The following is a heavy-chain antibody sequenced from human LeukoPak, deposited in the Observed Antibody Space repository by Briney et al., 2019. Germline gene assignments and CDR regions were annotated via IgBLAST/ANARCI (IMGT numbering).Heavy chain of an antibody. CDR1: GFTFSSYS. CDR2: ISGSGGST. V-gene: IGHV3-23*01. CDR3: AKSPRIAAAIYYFDY. D-gene: IGHD6-13*01. Sequence: GGSLRLSCAASGFTFSSYSMSWVRQAPGKGLEWVSAISGSGGSTYYADSVKGRFTISRDNSKNTLYLQMSSLRAEDTAVYYCAKSPRIAAAIYYFDYWGQGTLVTVSS. J-gene: IGHJ4*02.